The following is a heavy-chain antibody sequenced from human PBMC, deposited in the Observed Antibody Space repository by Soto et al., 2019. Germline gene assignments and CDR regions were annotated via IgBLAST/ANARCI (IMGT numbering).Heavy chain of an antibody. D-gene: IGHD3-9*01. CDR2: INSDGSST. CDR3: ARSGLRYFDWLLQDVATPDRHFDC. J-gene: IGHJ4*02. V-gene: IGHV3-74*01. Sequence: VGSLRHSCAASGLTCSSYWMRWVRQATGKGLVWVSRINSDGSSTSYADSVKGRFTISRDNAKNTLYLQMNSLRAEDTAVYYCARSGLRYFDWLLQDVATPDRHFDCWGQGTLVTVSS. CDR1: GLTCSSYW.